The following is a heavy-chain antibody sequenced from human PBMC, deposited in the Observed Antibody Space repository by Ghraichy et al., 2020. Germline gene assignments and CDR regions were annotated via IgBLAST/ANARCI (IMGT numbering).Heavy chain of an antibody. CDR2: ISNGGTT. J-gene: IGHJ4*02. V-gene: IGHV3-48*01. CDR1: GFTFSMYS. Sequence: GGSLRLSCAASGFTFSMYSMNWVRQAPGKGLELVAFISNGGTTSYAASVEGRFTISRDNAKNSVFLQMSGLRAEDTAVYYCTNSGYYRLGDYWGQGTLVTVSS. CDR3: TNSGYYRLGDY. D-gene: IGHD3-22*01.